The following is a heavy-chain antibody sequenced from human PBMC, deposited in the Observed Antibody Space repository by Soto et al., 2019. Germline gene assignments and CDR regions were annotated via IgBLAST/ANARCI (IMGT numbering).Heavy chain of an antibody. V-gene: IGHV4-30-2*01. D-gene: IGHD6-19*01. CDR3: ARSVGYRSGWWPYYFDY. CDR1: GCSISSAGYS. Sequence: PSETLSLPCTVSGCSISSAGYSWDWIRQPPGEGLEWIGYIYHSGSFLYNPSLKSRVTISLDRSKNQFSLRLSSVTAADTAVFYCARSVGYRSGWWPYYFDYWGQGALVTVSS. J-gene: IGHJ4*02. CDR2: IYHSGSF.